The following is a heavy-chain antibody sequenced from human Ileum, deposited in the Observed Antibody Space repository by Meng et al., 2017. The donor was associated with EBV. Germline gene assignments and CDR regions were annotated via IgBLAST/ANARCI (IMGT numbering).Heavy chain of an antibody. D-gene: IGHD3-9*01. CDR3: AYYFVGRGGPGS. Sequence: QVPPHEAGPGLVKPSDTRSRTCSVSRGSGSSNDYHWSWIRQPPGKGLEWIGCMYDSENAKYNPSLNSRFTISIDTTRNHFVLKLTSGTAADTAVYYCAYYFVGRGGPGSWGQGTLVTVSS. CDR2: MYDSENA. J-gene: IGHJ5*02. V-gene: IGHV4-61*03. CDR1: RGSGSSNDYH.